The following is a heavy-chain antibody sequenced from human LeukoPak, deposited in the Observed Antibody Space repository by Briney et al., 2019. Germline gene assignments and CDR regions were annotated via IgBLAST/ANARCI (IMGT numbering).Heavy chain of an antibody. CDR2: IGGGGGST. CDR1: GFTFSSYA. Sequence: GGSLGLSCAASGFTFSSYAMTWVRQAPGQGLEWVSFIGGGGGSTVYADSVKGRFTISRDNSKNALYLQMNSLRADDTAIYYCAKTGQFENWGQGTLVTVSP. V-gene: IGHV3-23*01. D-gene: IGHD2-8*02. CDR3: AKTGQFEN. J-gene: IGHJ4*02.